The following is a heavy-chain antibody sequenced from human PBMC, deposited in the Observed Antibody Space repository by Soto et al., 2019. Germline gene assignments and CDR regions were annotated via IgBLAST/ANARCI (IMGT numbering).Heavy chain of an antibody. CDR2: IYWNDDK. D-gene: IGHD4-17*01. J-gene: IGHJ6*02. Sequence: GMGVTWIRQPPGKALEWLAVIYWNDDKRYNPSLKSRLTITKDTSKNQVVLTMTNMDPVDTATYYCEHRRQSIDYPCLHVWCPGPTVSV. CDR1: GMG. V-gene: IGHV2-5*01. CDR3: EHRRQSIDYPCLHV.